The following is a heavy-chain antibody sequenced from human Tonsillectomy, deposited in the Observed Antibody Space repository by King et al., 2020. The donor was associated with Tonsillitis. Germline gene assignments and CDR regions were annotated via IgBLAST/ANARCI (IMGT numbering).Heavy chain of an antibody. CDR3: VKCGYHYDFWGGDYYFDY. V-gene: IGHV3-23*04. Sequence: VQLVESGGGLVQPGGSLRLSCAASGFTFSSYAMSWVRQAPGKGLEWVSAISGSGGSTYYTDSVKGRFTISRDNSRNTLYLKMNSLRAEATAVYYCVKCGYHYDFWGGDYYFDYWGQGTLVTVSS. CDR1: GFTFSSYA. D-gene: IGHD3-3*01. J-gene: IGHJ4*02. CDR2: ISGSGGST.